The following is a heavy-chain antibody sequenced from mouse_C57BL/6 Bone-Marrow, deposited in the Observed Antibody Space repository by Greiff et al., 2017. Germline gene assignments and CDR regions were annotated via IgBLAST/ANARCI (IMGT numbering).Heavy chain of an antibody. V-gene: IGHV14-2*01. Sequence: EVKVVESGAELVKPGASVKLSCTASGFNIKDYYMHWVKQRTEQGLEWIGRIDPEDGETKYAPKFQGKATITADTSSNTAYLQLSSLTSEDTAVYYCARCAAYYYGSSPWFAYWGQGTLVTVSA. D-gene: IGHD1-1*01. CDR2: IDPEDGET. CDR3: ARCAAYYYGSSPWFAY. J-gene: IGHJ3*01. CDR1: GFNIKDYY.